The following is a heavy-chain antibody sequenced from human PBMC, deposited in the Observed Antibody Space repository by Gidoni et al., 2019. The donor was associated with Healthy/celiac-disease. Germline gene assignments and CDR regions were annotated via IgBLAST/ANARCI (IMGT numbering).Heavy chain of an antibody. V-gene: IGHV4-39*01. CDR3: ARRGAAAGIDY. CDR2: IYYSGST. J-gene: IGHJ4*02. CDR1: GGSISSSSYY. D-gene: IGHD6-13*01. Sequence: QLQLQESGPGLVKPSETLSLTCTVSGGSISSSSYYWGWIRQPPGKGLEWIGSIYYSGSTYYNPSLKSRVTISVDTSKNQFSLKLSSVTAADTAVYYCARRGAAAGIDYWGQGTLVTVSS.